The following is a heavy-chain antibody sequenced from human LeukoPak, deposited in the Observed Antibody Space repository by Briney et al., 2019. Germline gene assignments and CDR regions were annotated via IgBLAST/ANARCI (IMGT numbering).Heavy chain of an antibody. CDR2: IIPIFGTA. CDR1: GGTFSSYA. Sequence: GASVKVSCKASGGTFSSYAISWVRQAPGQGLEWMGRIIPIFGTANYAQKFQGRVTITTDESTSTAYMELSSLRSEYTAVYYCARDGPTWAGDCSGGSCYSPTRAPDYWGQGTLVTVSS. CDR3: ARDGPTWAGDCSGGSCYSPTRAPDY. V-gene: IGHV1-69*05. J-gene: IGHJ4*02. D-gene: IGHD2-15*01.